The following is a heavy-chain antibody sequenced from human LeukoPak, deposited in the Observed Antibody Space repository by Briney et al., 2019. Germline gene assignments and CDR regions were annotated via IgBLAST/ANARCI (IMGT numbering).Heavy chain of an antibody. D-gene: IGHD3-10*01. V-gene: IGHV4-34*01. J-gene: IGHJ3*02. Sequence: SETLSLTCAVYGGSFSGYYWSWIRQPPGKGLEWIGEINHSGSTNYNPSLKGRVTISLDTSRNQFSLKLNSVTAADTAVYYCAKSNGYGLVDIWGQGTMVTVSS. CDR1: GGSFSGYY. CDR3: AKSNGYGLVDI. CDR2: INHSGST.